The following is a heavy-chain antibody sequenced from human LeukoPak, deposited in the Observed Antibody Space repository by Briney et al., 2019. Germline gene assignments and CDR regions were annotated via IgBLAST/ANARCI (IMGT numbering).Heavy chain of an antibody. V-gene: IGHV3-15*01. J-gene: IGHJ4*02. D-gene: IGHD5-18*01. CDR3: TTGTWIQLWLADY. CDR2: IKSKIDGGTT. CDR1: GFSFSDAW. Sequence: GGSLRLSCAASGFSFSDAWMSWVRQAPGKGLEWVGRIKSKIDGGTTDYAAPVQGRFTISRDDSKNTLFLQMNSLKTEDTAVYYCTTGTWIQLWLADYWGQGTLVTVSS.